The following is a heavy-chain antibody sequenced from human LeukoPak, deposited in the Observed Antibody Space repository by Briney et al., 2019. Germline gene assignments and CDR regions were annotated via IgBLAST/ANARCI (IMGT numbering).Heavy chain of an antibody. Sequence: GASVKVSCKASGYTFTGYYMHWVRQAPGQGLEWMGWINPNSGGTHYAQKFQGRVTMTRDTSISTAYMELSRLRSDDTAVYYCARDRSGYDLNWFDPWGQGTLVTVSS. CDR2: INPNSGGT. V-gene: IGHV1-2*02. D-gene: IGHD5-12*01. CDR3: ARDRSGYDLNWFDP. CDR1: GYTFTGYY. J-gene: IGHJ5*02.